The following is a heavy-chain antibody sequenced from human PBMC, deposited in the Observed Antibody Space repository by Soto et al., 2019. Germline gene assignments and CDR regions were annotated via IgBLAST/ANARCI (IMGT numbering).Heavy chain of an antibody. CDR1: GGTFSSYA. CDR3: ARDLSIAACDYYHVRAV. V-gene: IGHV1-69*01. D-gene: IGHD6-6*01. J-gene: IGHJ6*04. Sequence: QVQLVQSGAEVKKPGSSVKVSCKASGGTFSSYAISWVRQAPGQGLEWMGGIIPIFGTANYAQKFQGRVTITADESTRTAKVHLSSLRSEDTAVYYCARDLSIAACDYYHVRAVGGKGTRVTVPS. CDR2: IIPIFGTA.